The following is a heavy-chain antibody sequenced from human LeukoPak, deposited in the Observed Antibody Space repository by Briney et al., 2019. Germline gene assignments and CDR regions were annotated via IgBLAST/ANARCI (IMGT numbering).Heavy chain of an antibody. J-gene: IGHJ4*02. V-gene: IGHV3-15*01. CDR2: IKSKTDGGTT. Sequence: PGGSLRLSCAASGFTFSNAWMSWVRQAPGKGLEWVGRIKSKTDGGTTDYAAPVKGRFSISRDDSKNTLYLQMNSLKTEDTAVYYYTTDPGISGSYYGRLWGQGTLVTVSS. D-gene: IGHD1-26*01. CDR3: TTDPGISGSYYGRL. CDR1: GFTFSNAW.